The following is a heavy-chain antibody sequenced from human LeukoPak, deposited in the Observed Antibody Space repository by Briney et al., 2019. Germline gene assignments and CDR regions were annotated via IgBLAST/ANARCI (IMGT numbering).Heavy chain of an antibody. Sequence: PGGSLRLSCAASGFTFSSYSMNWVRQAPGKGLEWVSSISSSSSYIYYADSVKGRFTISRDNAKNSLYLQMNSLGAEDTAVYYCARDRDYDYSNYGGRYFDYWGQGTLVTVSS. CDR3: ARDRDYDYSNYGGRYFDY. V-gene: IGHV3-21*01. CDR2: ISSSSSYI. D-gene: IGHD4-11*01. J-gene: IGHJ4*02. CDR1: GFTFSSYS.